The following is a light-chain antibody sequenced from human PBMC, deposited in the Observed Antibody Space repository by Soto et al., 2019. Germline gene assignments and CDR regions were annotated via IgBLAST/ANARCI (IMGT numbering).Light chain of an antibody. CDR2: EGS. CDR1: SSDVGSYNL. V-gene: IGLV2-23*01. CDR3: CSYAGSSTYV. J-gene: IGLJ1*01. Sequence: QPLLTQPASGSLSPGQSLPISCTGTSSDVGSYNLVSWYQQHPGKAPKLMIYEGSKRPSGVSNRFSGSKSGNTASLTISGLQAEDEADYYCCSYAGSSTYVFGTGTKVTVL.